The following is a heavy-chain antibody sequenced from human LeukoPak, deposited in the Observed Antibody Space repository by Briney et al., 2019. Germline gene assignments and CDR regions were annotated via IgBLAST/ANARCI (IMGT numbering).Heavy chain of an antibody. CDR2: ISRDSAFV. Sequence: AGGSLRLSCAASGFTFSAYDMNWVRRAPGKGLEWVSYISRDSAFVYYADSVKGRLTISRDNAKNSLYLQMESLRGEDTAVYDCARDDASTARASGMDVWGIGTTVTVSS. D-gene: IGHD6-6*01. J-gene: IGHJ6*04. V-gene: IGHV3-21*01. CDR3: ARDDASTARASGMDV. CDR1: GFTFSAYD.